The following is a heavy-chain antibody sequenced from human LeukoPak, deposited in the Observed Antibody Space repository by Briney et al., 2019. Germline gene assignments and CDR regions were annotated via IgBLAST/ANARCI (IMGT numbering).Heavy chain of an antibody. CDR2: IIPIFGTA. Sequence: GASVKVSCKASGGTFSSYTISWVRQAPGQGLEWMGGIIPIFGTANYAQKFQGRVTTTTDESTSTAYMELSSLRSEDTAVYYCAIVTFYYDSSGYPNWFDPWGQGTLVTVSS. V-gene: IGHV1-69*05. CDR1: GGTFSSYT. D-gene: IGHD3-22*01. J-gene: IGHJ5*02. CDR3: AIVTFYYDSSGYPNWFDP.